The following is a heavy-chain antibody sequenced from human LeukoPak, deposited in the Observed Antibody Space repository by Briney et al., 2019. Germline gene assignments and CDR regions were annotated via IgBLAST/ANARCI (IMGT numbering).Heavy chain of an antibody. J-gene: IGHJ4*02. CDR1: GGSISSGGYY. Sequence: SETLSLTCTVSGGSISSGGYYWSWIRQHPGKGLEWIGYIYYSGSTYYNPSLKSRVTISVDTSKNQFSLKLSSVTAADTAVYYCARDRFGEGYFDYWGQGALVTVSS. CDR3: ARDRFGEGYFDY. CDR2: IYYSGST. D-gene: IGHD3-3*01. V-gene: IGHV4-31*03.